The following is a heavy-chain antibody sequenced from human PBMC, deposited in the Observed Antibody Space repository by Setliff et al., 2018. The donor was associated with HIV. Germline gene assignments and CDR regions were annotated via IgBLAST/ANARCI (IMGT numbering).Heavy chain of an antibody. CDR2: ISAYNGNT. V-gene: IGHV1-18*01. J-gene: IGHJ4*02. CDR1: GYTFTNYG. Sequence: ASVKVSCKASGYTFTNYGISWVRRAPGQGLEWMGWISAYNGNTNYAQKLQGRVTMTTDTSTSTAYMELRSLRSDDTAVYYCARVYCSGGSCFTFDYWGQGTLVTVSS. CDR3: ARVYCSGGSCFTFDY. D-gene: IGHD2-15*01.